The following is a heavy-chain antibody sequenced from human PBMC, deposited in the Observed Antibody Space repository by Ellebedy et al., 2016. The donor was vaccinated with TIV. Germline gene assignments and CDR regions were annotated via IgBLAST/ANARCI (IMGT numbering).Heavy chain of an antibody. CDR2: IDPNTGGT. J-gene: IGHJ6*02. V-gene: IGHV1-2*02. CDR3: ARIVPGLAAAGKMDV. Sequence: AASVKVSCKASGYTFTNYYIHWVRQAPGQGLEWMGWIDPNTGGTNYPQTFQGRVSMTRDTSITAVYMEMSSLTSDDTAIYFCARIVPGLAAAGKMDVWGQGTSVIVSS. CDR1: GYTFTNYY. D-gene: IGHD6-25*01.